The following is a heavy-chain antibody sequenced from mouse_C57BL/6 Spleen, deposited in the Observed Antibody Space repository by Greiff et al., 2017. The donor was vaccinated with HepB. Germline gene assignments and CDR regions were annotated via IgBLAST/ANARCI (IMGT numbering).Heavy chain of an antibody. CDR1: GYSITSGYY. J-gene: IGHJ4*01. V-gene: IGHV3-6*01. Sequence: EVKLQESGPGLVKPSQSLSLTCSVTGYSITSGYYWNWIRQFPGNKLEWMGYISYDGSNNYNPSLKNRISITRDTSKNQFFLKLNSVTTEDTATYYCAREDYYGMDYWGQGTSVTVSS. CDR3: AREDYYGMDY. CDR2: ISYDGSN.